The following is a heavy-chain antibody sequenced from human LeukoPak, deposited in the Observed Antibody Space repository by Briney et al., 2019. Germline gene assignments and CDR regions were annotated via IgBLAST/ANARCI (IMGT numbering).Heavy chain of an antibody. D-gene: IGHD2-2*01. CDR1: GGSISNYY. V-gene: IGHV4-59*01. Sequence: SETLSLTCTVSGGSISNYYWSWIRQPPGKGLEWIGYIYYSGSTNYNPSLKSRVTISLDTSKNHFSLKLSSVTAADTAVYYCATGVVVPAAFMDVWGKGTTVTVSS. CDR2: IYYSGST. J-gene: IGHJ6*03. CDR3: ATGVVVPAAFMDV.